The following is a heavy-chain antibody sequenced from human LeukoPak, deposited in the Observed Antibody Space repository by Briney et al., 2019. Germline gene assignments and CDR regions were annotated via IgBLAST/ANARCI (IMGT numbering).Heavy chain of an antibody. V-gene: IGHV3-21*01. D-gene: IGHD1-26*01. CDR3: ARDPYSGLYGNDYYYYMDV. CDR2: ITSIGTYI. Sequence: GGSLRLSCAASGFTFSDYNMNWVRQAPGKAMEWVSSITSIGTYIFYADSVKGRFTISRDNAKNSLYLQMDSLGPEDTAVYYCARDPYSGLYGNDYYYYMDVWGEGTTVTISS. CDR1: GFTFSDYN. J-gene: IGHJ6*03.